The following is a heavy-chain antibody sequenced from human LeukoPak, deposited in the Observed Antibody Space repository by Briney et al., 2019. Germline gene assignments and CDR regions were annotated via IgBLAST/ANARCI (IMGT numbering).Heavy chain of an antibody. CDR3: AKGDTTWELPHDY. CDR1: GFPFSSYA. D-gene: IGHD1-26*01. J-gene: IGHJ4*02. V-gene: IGHV3-23*01. CDR2: IISSGGVT. Sequence: SGGSLRLSCTASGFPFSSYAMSWVRQAPGKGLEWVSSIISSGGVTYYTDSLKGRFTISRDNSRNTVYLQMNSLRAEDTAVYYCAKGDTTWELPHDYWGQGTLVTVSS.